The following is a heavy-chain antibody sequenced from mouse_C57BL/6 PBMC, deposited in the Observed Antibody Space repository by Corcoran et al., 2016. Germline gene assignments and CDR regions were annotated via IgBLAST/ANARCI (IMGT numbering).Heavy chain of an antibody. CDR1: GYTFTTYG. CDR3: ARYDGNYVGFAY. D-gene: IGHD2-1*01. V-gene: IGHV9-3*01. CDR2: INTYSGVP. Sequence: QIQLVQSGPELKKPGETVKISCKASGYTFTTYGMSWVKQAPGKGLKWMGWINTYSGVPTYADDFKGRFAFSLETSASTAYLQINNLKNEDTATYFCARYDGNYVGFAYWGQGTLVTVSA. J-gene: IGHJ3*01.